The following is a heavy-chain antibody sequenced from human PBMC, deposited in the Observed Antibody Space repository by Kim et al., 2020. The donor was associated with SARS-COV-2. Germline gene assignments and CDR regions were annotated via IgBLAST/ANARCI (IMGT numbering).Heavy chain of an antibody. CDR1: GFTVSSDF. CDR2: IHTGDRT. Sequence: GGSLRLSCATSGFTVSSDFMIWVRQIPGKRLEWVSMIHTGDRTYYADSVKGRFIISRDNSDISLSLQMNSLRAEDTAVYYCASRYYWGQGTLVTVSS. J-gene: IGHJ4*02. D-gene: IGHD1-20*01. V-gene: IGHV3-66*01. CDR3: ASRYY.